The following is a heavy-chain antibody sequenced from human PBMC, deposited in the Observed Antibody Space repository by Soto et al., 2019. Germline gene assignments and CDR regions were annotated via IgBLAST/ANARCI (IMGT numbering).Heavy chain of an antibody. CDR2: ISAYNGNT. CDR3: AGSVYDSSGYYYYYFDY. Sequence: ASVKVSCKASGYTFTSYGISWVRQAPGQGLEWMGWISAYNGNTNYAQKLQGRVTMTTDTSTSTAYMELRSLRSDDTAVYYCAGSVYDSSGYYYYYFDYWGQGTLVTVSS. D-gene: IGHD3-22*01. V-gene: IGHV1-18*04. CDR1: GYTFTSYG. J-gene: IGHJ4*02.